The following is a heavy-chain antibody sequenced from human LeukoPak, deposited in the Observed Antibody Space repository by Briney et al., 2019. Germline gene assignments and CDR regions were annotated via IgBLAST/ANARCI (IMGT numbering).Heavy chain of an antibody. V-gene: IGHV1-24*01. D-gene: IGHD6-19*01. CDR3: AKDSRTYSSGWYGGFDY. Sequence: ASVKVSCKVSGYTLTELSMHWVRQAPGKGLEWRGGFDPEDGETIYAQKFQGRVTMTEDTSTDTAYMELSSLRSEDTAVYYCAKDSRTYSSGWYGGFDYWGQGTLVTVSS. CDR2: FDPEDGET. J-gene: IGHJ4*02. CDR1: GYTLTELS.